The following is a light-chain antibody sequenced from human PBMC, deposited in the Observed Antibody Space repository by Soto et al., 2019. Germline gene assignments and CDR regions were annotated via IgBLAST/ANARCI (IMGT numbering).Light chain of an antibody. V-gene: IGKV1-9*01. Sequence: IQLTQSPSSLSASVGDRVSITCRASQDIKTHLAWYQQKRGEAPKLLISGTFTLQSGVPSRFNGSGSGTDFTLTISRLQPEDFATYYCQHLNNYPPFTFGPGTKVD. CDR2: GTF. CDR1: QDIKTH. CDR3: QHLNNYPPFT. J-gene: IGKJ3*01.